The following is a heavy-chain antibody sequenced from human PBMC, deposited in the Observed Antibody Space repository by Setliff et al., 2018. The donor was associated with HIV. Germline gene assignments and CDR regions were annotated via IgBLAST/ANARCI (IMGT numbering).Heavy chain of an antibody. V-gene: IGHV1-69*13. CDR1: GGTFSSYA. Sequence: SVKVSCKASGGTFSSYAIRWVRQAPGQGLEWMGGIIPIFGTANYAQKFQGRVTITADESTSTAYMELSSLRSEDTAVYYCARHGVVTPVHYYYYYMDVWGKGTTVTVSS. D-gene: IGHD2-21*02. J-gene: IGHJ6*03. CDR2: IIPIFGTA. CDR3: ARHGVVTPVHYYYYYMDV.